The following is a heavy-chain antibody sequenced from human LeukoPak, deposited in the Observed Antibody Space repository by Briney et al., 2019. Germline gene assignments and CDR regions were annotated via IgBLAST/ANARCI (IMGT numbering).Heavy chain of an antibody. CDR2: LSAYTGGT. CDR3: ARELYNLAADH. J-gene: IGHJ4*02. D-gene: IGHD1-20*01. CDR1: GYNLTTYG. V-gene: IGHV1-18*01. Sequence: GASVKVACKVSGYNLTTYGINWVRQAPGQGREWMGWLSAYTGGTNYAQDFQGRVTMTTDTSTSTAYVELRSLRSDDTAVYYCARELYNLAADHWGQGTLVIVSS.